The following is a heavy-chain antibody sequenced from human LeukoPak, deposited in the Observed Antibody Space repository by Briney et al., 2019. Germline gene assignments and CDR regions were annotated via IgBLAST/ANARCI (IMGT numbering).Heavy chain of an antibody. Sequence: SETLSLTCAVYGGSFSGYYWSWIRQPPGKGLEWIGEINHSGSTNYNPSLKSRVTISVDTSKNQFSLKLSSVTAADTTVYYCARVSNWYSPFDSWGQGTLVTVSS. D-gene: IGHD6-13*01. J-gene: IGHJ4*02. CDR1: GGSFSGYY. V-gene: IGHV4-34*01. CDR3: ARVSNWYSPFDS. CDR2: INHSGST.